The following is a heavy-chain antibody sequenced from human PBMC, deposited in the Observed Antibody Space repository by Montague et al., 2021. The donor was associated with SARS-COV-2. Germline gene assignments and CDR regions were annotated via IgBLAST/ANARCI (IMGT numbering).Heavy chain of an antibody. J-gene: IGHJ4*02. CDR1: GFTGDGVL. D-gene: IGHD5-12*01. CDR3: TTDPLVATIWDY. CDR2: NNVYRLVLAK. V-gene: IGHV3-15*01. Sequence: SLRLSCAASGFTGDGVLVRRRRPAAHTSVLQLPCNNVYRLVLAKKNATPVKGSFTISRDDSKNTLYLQMNSLKTEDTAVYYCTTDPLVATIWDYWGQGTLVTVSS.